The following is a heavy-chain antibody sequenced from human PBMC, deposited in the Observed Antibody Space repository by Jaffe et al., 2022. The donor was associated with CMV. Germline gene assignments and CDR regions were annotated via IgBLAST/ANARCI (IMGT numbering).Heavy chain of an antibody. CDR3: GRGTGYFYGSGSYAPDF. V-gene: IGHV3-49*04. CDR1: GFTFRDSI. D-gene: IGHD3-10*01. Sequence: EVQLVESGGGLVQPGRSLRLSCTSSGFTFRDSIMTWVRQAPGKGLEYIGFIRSKAYGGTPDYAASVKGRFTISRDDSKNIAYLEMNSLKTEDTAVYYCGRGTGYFYGSGSYAPDFWGQGTLVTVSA. CDR2: IRSKAYGGTP. J-gene: IGHJ4*02.